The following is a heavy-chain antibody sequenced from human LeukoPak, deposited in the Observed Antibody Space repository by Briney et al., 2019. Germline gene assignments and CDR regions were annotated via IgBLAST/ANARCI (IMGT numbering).Heavy chain of an antibody. D-gene: IGHD3-3*01. Sequence: GGSLRLSCAGSGITLSSYWMSWVRQAPGKGLEWVGNIKQDASEKYFVDSLRGRFTISRDNAKNSLYLQMNSLRAEDTAVYYCAKDLNYDFWSGLGNWGQGTLVTVSS. CDR3: AKDLNYDFWSGLGN. CDR1: GITLSSYW. J-gene: IGHJ4*02. V-gene: IGHV3-7*01. CDR2: IKQDASEK.